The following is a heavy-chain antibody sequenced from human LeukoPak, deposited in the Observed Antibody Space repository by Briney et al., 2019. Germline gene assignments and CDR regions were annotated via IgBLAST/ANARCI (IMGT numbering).Heavy chain of an antibody. CDR2: IRYDGSNK. CDR1: GFTFSGYG. V-gene: IGHV3-30*02. D-gene: IGHD2-2*01. Sequence: GGSLRLSCAASGFTFSGYGMHWVRQAPGKGLEWVAFIRYDGSNKYYADSVKGRFTISRDNSKNTLYLQMNSLRAEDTAVYYCAKDWAIAGSYYCMDVWGKGTSVTISS. J-gene: IGHJ6*03. CDR3: AKDWAIAGSYYCMDV.